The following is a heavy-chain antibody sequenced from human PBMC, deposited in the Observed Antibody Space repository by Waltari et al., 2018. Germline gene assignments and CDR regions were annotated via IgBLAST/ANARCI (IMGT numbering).Heavy chain of an antibody. D-gene: IGHD3-10*01. CDR3: AMMYGSGSAWTWEPPLS. Sequence: QLQLQESGPGLVKPSETLSLTCTVSGGSLSSSSYFWGWIRQPPGKGLEWVASVDHSGTRYYNPSLKSRVTISLDTPKSQISLNLTSVTAADTAVFFCAMMYGSGSAWTWEPPLSWGQGILVIVSS. J-gene: IGHJ5*02. CDR1: GGSLSSSSYF. CDR2: VDHSGTR. V-gene: IGHV4-39*07.